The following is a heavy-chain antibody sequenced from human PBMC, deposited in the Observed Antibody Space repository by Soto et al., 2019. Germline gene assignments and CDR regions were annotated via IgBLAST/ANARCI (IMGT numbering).Heavy chain of an antibody. J-gene: IGHJ5*02. D-gene: IGHD3-10*01. V-gene: IGHV4-34*01. CDR2: INHSGST. Sequence: ETLSLTCAVYGGSFSGYYWSWIRQPPGKGLEWIGEINHSGSTNYNPSLKSRVTISVDTSKNQFSLKLSSVTAADTAVYYCARRKYLITMVRGVHPNWFDPWGQGTLVTVSS. CDR3: ARRKYLITMVRGVHPNWFDP. CDR1: GGSFSGYY.